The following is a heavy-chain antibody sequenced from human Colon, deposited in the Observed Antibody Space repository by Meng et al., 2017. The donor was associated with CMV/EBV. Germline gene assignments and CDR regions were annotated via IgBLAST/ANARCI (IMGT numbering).Heavy chain of an antibody. D-gene: IGHD6-13*01. CDR2: INHSGST. Sequence: YGGSFSGYYWSWIRQPPGKGLEWIGEINHSGSTNYNPSLKSRVTISVDTSKNQLSLKLSSVTAADTAVYYCARGFSSSWYVIWFDPWGQGTLVTVSS. V-gene: IGHV4-34*01. CDR1: GGSFSGYY. CDR3: ARGFSSSWYVIWFDP. J-gene: IGHJ5*02.